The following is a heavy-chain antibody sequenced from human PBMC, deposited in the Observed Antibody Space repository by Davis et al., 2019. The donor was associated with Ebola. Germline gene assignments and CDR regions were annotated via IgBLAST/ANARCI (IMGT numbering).Heavy chain of an antibody. J-gene: IGHJ2*01. V-gene: IGHV3-48*02. CDR3: ARDAEDGSGNWFFDF. Sequence: GGSLRLSCAASGFTLSSYSINWVRQAPGKGLEWIAFISSGGDDRYYADSVRGRFTVSRDNAKYSLFLQLNSLRDEDTAQYYCARDAEDGSGNWFFDFRGRGALVTVSS. CDR1: GFTLSSYS. CDR2: ISSGGDDR. D-gene: IGHD5-24*01.